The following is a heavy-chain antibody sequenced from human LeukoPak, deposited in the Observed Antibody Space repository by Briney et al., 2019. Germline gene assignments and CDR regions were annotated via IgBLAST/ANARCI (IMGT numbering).Heavy chain of an antibody. J-gene: IGHJ4*02. Sequence: GSLRLSCAASGFTFSSYGLHWVRQAPGQGLEWVAVISYDGSNKYYADSVKGRFTISRDNSKNTLYLQMNSLRAEDTAVYYCAKDPALGYCSGGSCYSDYWGQGTLVTVSS. CDR3: AKDPALGYCSGGSCYSDY. CDR2: ISYDGSNK. D-gene: IGHD2-15*01. V-gene: IGHV3-30*18. CDR1: GFTFSSYG.